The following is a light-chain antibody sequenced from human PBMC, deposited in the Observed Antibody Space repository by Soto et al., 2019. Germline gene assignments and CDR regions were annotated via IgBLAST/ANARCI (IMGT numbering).Light chain of an antibody. CDR2: GAS. CDR1: QSISISY. CDR3: QQYGSSPQT. Sequence: EIVLTQSPGTLSLSPGEAATLSCRASQSISISYLAWYQQKPGQAPRLLIYGASGRATGIPDRFSGSGSGTDFILTISRLEPEDFAVYYCQQYGSSPQTFGQGTKLEIK. J-gene: IGKJ2*01. V-gene: IGKV3-20*01.